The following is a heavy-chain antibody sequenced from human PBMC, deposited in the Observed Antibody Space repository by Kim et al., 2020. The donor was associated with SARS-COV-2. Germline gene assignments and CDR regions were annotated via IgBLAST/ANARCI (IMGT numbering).Heavy chain of an antibody. CDR2: ISSSSSYI. Sequence: GGSLRLSCAASGFTFSSYSMNWVRQAPGKGLEWVSSISSSSSYIYYADSVKGRFTITSDNAKNSLYLQMNSLRAEDTAVYYCARVGDVWSGYCNDYWGQGTLVTVSS. CDR3: ARVGDVWSGYCNDY. V-gene: IGHV3-21*01. D-gene: IGHD3-3*01. J-gene: IGHJ4*02. CDR1: GFTFSSYS.